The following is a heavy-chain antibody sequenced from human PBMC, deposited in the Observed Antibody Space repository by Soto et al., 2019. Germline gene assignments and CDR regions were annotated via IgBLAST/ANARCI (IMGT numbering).Heavy chain of an antibody. V-gene: IGHV4-59*01. Sequence: SETQSLTSSVSGGSIRLYYWSSFRQPPGKGLEWIGYIYYIGTTKYNPSLKSRVTMSVDTSKNQFSLKLASVTAADTAVHYCASYRPDYGDYGIDYWGQGIQVTVS. CDR2: IYYIGTT. D-gene: IGHD4-17*01. CDR3: ASYRPDYGDYGIDY. CDR1: GGSIRLYY. J-gene: IGHJ4*02.